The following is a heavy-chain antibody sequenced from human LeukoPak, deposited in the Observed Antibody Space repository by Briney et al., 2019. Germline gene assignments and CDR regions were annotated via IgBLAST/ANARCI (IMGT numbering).Heavy chain of an antibody. J-gene: IGHJ4*02. Sequence: GASVKVSCKASGYTFTSYGISWVRQAPGKGLEWMGGFDPEDGETIYAQKFQGRVTMTRDMSTSTVYMELSSLRSEDTAVYYCARASAAMVTLSKFDYWGQGTLVTVSS. V-gene: IGHV1-18*01. CDR3: ARASAAMVTLSKFDY. CDR2: FDPEDGET. CDR1: GYTFTSYG. D-gene: IGHD5-18*01.